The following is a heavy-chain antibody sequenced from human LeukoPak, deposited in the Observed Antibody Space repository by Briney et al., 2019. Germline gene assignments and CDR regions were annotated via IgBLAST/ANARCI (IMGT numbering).Heavy chain of an antibody. CDR1: GGSISSGGYS. Sequence: SETLSLTCAVSGGSISSGGYSWSWIRQPPGKGLEWIGYIYHSGSTYYNPSLKSRVTISVDRSKNQFSLKLSSVTAADTAVYYCARGRGSGSYFWFDPWGQGTLVTVSS. V-gene: IGHV4-30-2*01. CDR3: ARGRGSGSYFWFDP. D-gene: IGHD3-10*01. J-gene: IGHJ5*02. CDR2: IYHSGST.